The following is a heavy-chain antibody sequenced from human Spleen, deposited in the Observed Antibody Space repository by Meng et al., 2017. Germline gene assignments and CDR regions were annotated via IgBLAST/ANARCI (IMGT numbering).Heavy chain of an antibody. J-gene: IGHJ4*02. V-gene: IGHV4-61*01. Sequence: GPGLVGHSDALSLTCTVSGGCVSSGSYYLRWIRQHQWKGLEWIWYIYYSGSTHYNPSLKSRVTISVDTSKNQFSLKLNSVTAADTAVYYFATVGMGLDSWGQGILVTVSS. CDR3: ATVGMGLDS. CDR2: IYYSGST. CDR1: GGCVSSGSYY. D-gene: IGHD7-27*01.